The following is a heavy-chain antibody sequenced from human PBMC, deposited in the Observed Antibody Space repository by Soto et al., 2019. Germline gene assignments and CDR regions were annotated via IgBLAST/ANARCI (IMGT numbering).Heavy chain of an antibody. CDR2: ISYDGSNK. J-gene: IGHJ6*02. Sequence: QVQLVESGGGVVQPGRSLRLSCAASGFTFSSYAMHWVRQAPGKGLEWVAVISYDGSNKYYADSVKGRFTISRDNSKSALYLQMNSMRAEDTCVYYCARDVGDIVATIGYYYYGMDVWGQGTTVTVSS. V-gene: IGHV3-30-3*01. CDR1: GFTFSSYA. D-gene: IGHD5-12*01. CDR3: ARDVGDIVATIGYYYYGMDV.